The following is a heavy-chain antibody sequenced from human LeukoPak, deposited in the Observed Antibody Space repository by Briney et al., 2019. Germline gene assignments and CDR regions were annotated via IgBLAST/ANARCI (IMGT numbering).Heavy chain of an antibody. CDR2: ISYDGSNK. V-gene: IGHV3-30-3*01. J-gene: IGHJ4*02. CDR3: VSGQLWLNY. D-gene: IGHD5-18*01. Sequence: PGGSLRLSCAASGFTFSSYAMHWVRQAPGKGLEWVAVISYDGSNKYYADSVKGRFTISRDNSKNTLYLQMNSLRAEDTAVYYCVSGQLWLNYWGQGTLVTVSS. CDR1: GFTFSSYA.